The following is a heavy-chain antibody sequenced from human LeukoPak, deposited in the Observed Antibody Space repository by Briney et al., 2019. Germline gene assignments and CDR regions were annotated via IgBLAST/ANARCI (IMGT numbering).Heavy chain of an antibody. CDR3: VRGRYYLDY. CDR1: RFSFNTYW. V-gene: IGHV3-74*01. J-gene: IGHJ4*02. D-gene: IGHD5-24*01. Sequence: GGSLRLSCAASRFSFNTYWMHWVRQAPGMGLVWVSRIRSDGGSTSYADSVKGRFTISRDNAKNTLYLQMNTLRAEDTAIYYCVRGRYYLDYWGQGTLVTVSS. CDR2: IRSDGGST.